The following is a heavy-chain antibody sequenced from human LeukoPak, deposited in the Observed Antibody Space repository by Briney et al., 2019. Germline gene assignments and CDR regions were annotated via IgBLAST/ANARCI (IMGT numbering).Heavy chain of an antibody. V-gene: IGHV1-2*02. Sequence: ASVTISCKASGYTFSDYYIHWVRQAPGQGLERMGWITPNSGGTKYAQRFQSRVTMTRDTSISTAYMDLSSLGSDDTAVFYCVRKSATRRTSEFDYWGQGTPVTVSS. CDR2: ITPNSGGT. CDR3: VRKSATRRTSEFDY. J-gene: IGHJ4*02. CDR1: GYTFSDYY. D-gene: IGHD2-15*01.